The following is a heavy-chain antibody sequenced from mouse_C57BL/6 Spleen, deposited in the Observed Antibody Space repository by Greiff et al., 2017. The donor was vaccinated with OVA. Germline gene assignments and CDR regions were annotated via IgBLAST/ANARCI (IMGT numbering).Heavy chain of an antibody. CDR2: IYYSGTI. CDR1: GISITTGNYR. Sequence: VQLQQSGPGLVKPSQTVFLTCTVTGISITTGNYRWSWIRQFPGNKLEWIGYIYYSGTITYNPSLTSRTTITRDTPKNQFFLEMNSLTAEDTATYYCARDNYGSSPEGYWYFDVWGTGTTVTVSS. CDR3: ARDNYGSSPEGYWYFDV. D-gene: IGHD1-1*01. J-gene: IGHJ1*03. V-gene: IGHV3-5*01.